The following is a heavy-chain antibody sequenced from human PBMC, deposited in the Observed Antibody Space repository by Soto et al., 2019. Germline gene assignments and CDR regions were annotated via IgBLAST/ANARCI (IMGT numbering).Heavy chain of an antibody. CDR1: AFTFTSYG. Sequence: GGSLRLSCAASAFTFTSYGMHWVRQAPGRGLEWVALILSDGSNEYYADSVKGRFTISRDNPKNTLYLQMNSVRAEDTAIYYCAKDYTVAGNYGMDVWGQGTTATVSS. J-gene: IGHJ6*02. V-gene: IGHV3-30*18. CDR2: ILSDGSNE. D-gene: IGHD6-19*01. CDR3: AKDYTVAGNYGMDV.